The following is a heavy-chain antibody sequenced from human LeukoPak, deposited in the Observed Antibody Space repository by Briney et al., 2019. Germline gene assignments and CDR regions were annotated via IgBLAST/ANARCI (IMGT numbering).Heavy chain of an antibody. V-gene: IGHV4-59*01. Sequence: SETLSLTCTVSGGSISSYYWSWIRQLPGKGLEWIGYIYYSGSTNYNPSLKSRVTISVDTSKNQFSLKLSSVTAADTAVYYCARVRGDYLYFDYWGQGTLVTVSS. J-gene: IGHJ4*02. D-gene: IGHD4-17*01. CDR1: GGSISSYY. CDR2: IYYSGST. CDR3: ARVRGDYLYFDY.